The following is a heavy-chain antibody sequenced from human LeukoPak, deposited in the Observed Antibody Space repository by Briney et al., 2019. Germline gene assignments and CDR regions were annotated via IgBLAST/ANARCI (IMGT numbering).Heavy chain of an antibody. CDR3: ARDSEVVAAKGNNWFDP. CDR2: INHSGST. V-gene: IGHV4-34*01. J-gene: IGHJ5*02. D-gene: IGHD2-15*01. Sequence: SETLSLTCAVYGGSFSGYYWSWIRQPPGKGLEWIGEINHSGSTNYNPSLKSRVTISVDTSKNQFSLKLSSVTAADTAVYYCARDSEVVAAKGNNWFDPWGQGTLVTVSS. CDR1: GGSFSGYY.